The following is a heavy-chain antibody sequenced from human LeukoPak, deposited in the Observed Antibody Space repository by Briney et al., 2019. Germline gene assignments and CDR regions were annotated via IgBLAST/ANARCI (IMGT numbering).Heavy chain of an antibody. CDR3: ARIRCSPTDNTCYNY. CDR1: GVSFSGNY. J-gene: IGHJ4*02. CDR2: IYHSRYT. V-gene: IGHV4-34*01. D-gene: IGHD2/OR15-2a*01. Sequence: PSETLSLTCAVHGVSFSGNYWSWISQSPERGLEWNGEIYHSRYTTYNPSLKSRVTISADTSENQLSLRLTSVTAADTALYYCARIRCSPTDNTCYNYWGQGTLVTVSS.